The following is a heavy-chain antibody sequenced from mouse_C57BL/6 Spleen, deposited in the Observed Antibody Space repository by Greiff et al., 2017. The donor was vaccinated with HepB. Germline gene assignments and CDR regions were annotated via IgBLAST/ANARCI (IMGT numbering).Heavy chain of an antibody. D-gene: IGHD1-1*01. Sequence: EVQRVESGGGLVKPGGSLKLSCAASGFTFSSYAMSWVRQTPEKRLEWVATISYGGSYTYYPDNVKGRFTISRDNAKNNLYLQMSHLKSEDTAMYYCARAPSLYGFDYWGQGTTLTVSS. CDR1: GFTFSSYA. V-gene: IGHV5-4*01. J-gene: IGHJ2*01. CDR3: ARAPSLYGFDY. CDR2: ISYGGSYT.